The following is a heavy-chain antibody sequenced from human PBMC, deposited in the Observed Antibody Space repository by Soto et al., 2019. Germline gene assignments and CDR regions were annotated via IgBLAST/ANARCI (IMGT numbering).Heavy chain of an antibody. Sequence: QVQLVQSGAEVKKPGASVKVSCKTSGYTFTTYGVSWVRQAPGQGLEWMGWISPYNGNTNYAQRLQGRVTLTTDTHTKTAYMELMSLRSDDTALYYCAREDGYCSGGSCHSGGWLEPWGQGTLVTVSS. D-gene: IGHD2-15*01. V-gene: IGHV1-18*01. CDR2: ISPYNGNT. J-gene: IGHJ5*02. CDR1: GYTFTTYG. CDR3: AREDGYCSGGSCHSGGWLEP.